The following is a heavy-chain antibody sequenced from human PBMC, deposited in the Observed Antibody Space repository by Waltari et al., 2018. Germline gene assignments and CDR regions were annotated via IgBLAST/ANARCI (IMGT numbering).Heavy chain of an antibody. D-gene: IGHD3-10*01. CDR1: GYTFTNSD. Sequence: QVQLVQSGAEVKKPGAAVKVSWKASGYTFTNSDTTWVGQAPGQGPEWMGWMNPDSGKTGYTEEFQGRVTMTKNNSINTAYMELNSLRSDDTAVYYCVRGTSRSRFFDYWGQGSLVVVSS. J-gene: IGHJ4*02. V-gene: IGHV1-8*01. CDR3: VRGTSRSRFFDY. CDR2: MNPDSGKT.